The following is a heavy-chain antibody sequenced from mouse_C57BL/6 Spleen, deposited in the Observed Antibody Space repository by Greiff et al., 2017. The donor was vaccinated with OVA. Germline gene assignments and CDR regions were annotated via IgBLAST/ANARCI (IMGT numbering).Heavy chain of an antibody. CDR2: IDPETGGT. CDR3: GEDWFAY. Sequence: QVQLKESGAELVRPGASVTLSCKASGYTFTDYEMHWVKQTPVHGLEWIGAIDPETGGTAYNQKFKGKAILTADKSSSTAYMELRSLTSEDSAVYYCGEDWFAYWGQGTLVTVSA. V-gene: IGHV1-15*01. CDR1: GYTFTDYE. J-gene: IGHJ3*01.